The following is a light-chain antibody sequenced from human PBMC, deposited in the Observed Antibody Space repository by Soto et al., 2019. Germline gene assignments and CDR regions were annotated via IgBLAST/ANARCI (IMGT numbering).Light chain of an antibody. CDR2: GNS. CDR3: QSYDSRLSGSRV. J-gene: IGLJ2*01. V-gene: IGLV1-40*01. Sequence: QSVLTQPPSVSGAPGQRVTISCTGSSSNIGAGYDVHWYQQLPGTAPKLLIYGNSNRPSGVPDRFSGSKSGTSASLAITGLQDEDEADYYCQSYDSRLSGSRVFGGGTQLTVL. CDR1: SSNIGAGYD.